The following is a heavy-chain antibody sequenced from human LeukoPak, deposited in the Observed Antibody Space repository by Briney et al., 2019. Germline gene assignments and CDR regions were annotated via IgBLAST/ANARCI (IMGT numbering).Heavy chain of an antibody. CDR1: VYTFTGYY. V-gene: IGHV1-2*02. CDR3: ARGISAAAGPKVGFNWFDP. D-gene: IGHD6-13*01. Sequence: GASVKVSCKASVYTFTGYYMHWVRQAPGQGLEWMGWINPNSGGTNYAQKFQGRVTMTRDTSISTAYMELSRLRSDDTAVYYCARGISAAAGPKVGFNWFDPWGQGTLVTVSS. J-gene: IGHJ5*02. CDR2: INPNSGGT.